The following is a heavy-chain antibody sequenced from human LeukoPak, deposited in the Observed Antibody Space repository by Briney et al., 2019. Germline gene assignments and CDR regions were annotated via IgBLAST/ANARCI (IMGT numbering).Heavy chain of an antibody. CDR3: AKDMESAYDCSGYYSPFDS. J-gene: IGHJ4*02. CDR1: GGTFSSYA. D-gene: IGHD3-22*01. V-gene: IGHV3-23*01. CDR2: ICKSGGST. Sequence: SCKAFGGTFSSYAMSWVRQVPGRGLEWVSTICKSGGSTFYADSVRGRFTISRENSKNTLYLQMNSLRAEDTAVYYCAKDMESAYDCSGYYSPFDSWAQGTLVTVSS.